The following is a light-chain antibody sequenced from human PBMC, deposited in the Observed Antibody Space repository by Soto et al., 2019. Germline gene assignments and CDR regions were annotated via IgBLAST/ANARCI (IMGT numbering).Light chain of an antibody. CDR3: QQRSNWPPWT. CDR1: RGLRNS. V-gene: IGKV1-5*01. J-gene: IGKJ1*01. CDR2: DAS. Sequence: DIHMIPTPSTLSASVWDSVTVTWPASRGLRNSLAWYQQTVGTAPKLLIYDASTLERGVPSRFSGRGSGTDFTLTISSLEPEDFAVYYCQQRSNWPPWTFGQGTKVDIK.